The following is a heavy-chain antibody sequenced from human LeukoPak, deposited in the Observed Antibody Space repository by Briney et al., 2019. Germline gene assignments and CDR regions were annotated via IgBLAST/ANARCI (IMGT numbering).Heavy chain of an antibody. J-gene: IGHJ3*02. D-gene: IGHD1-26*01. CDR3: AREAGDRFSSGFDI. CDR1: GFIFNNYE. CDR2: ISGNGVYR. V-gene: IGHV3-64*01. Sequence: PGGSLRLSCAASGFIFNNYEIHWIRQAPGKGLEYVASISGNGVYRRYATSVKGRFTISRDNSKGTVYLQMGGLRDEDMAVYYCAREAGDRFSSGFDIWGQGTLATVSS.